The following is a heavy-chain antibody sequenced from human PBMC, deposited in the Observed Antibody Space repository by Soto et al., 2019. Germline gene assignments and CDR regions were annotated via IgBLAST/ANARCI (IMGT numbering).Heavy chain of an antibody. Sequence: PSETLSLTCAVSGGSISSGGYSWSWIRQPPGKGLAWIGSIVKSGSTFYNPSLKSRVTISVDTSKNQFSLKLTSVTAADTAVYYCARHEDYYGSGRYFDYWAQGTLVTVSS. CDR1: GGSISSGGYS. D-gene: IGHD3-10*01. CDR3: ARHEDYYGSGRYFDY. V-gene: IGHV4-30-2*03. CDR2: IVKSGST. J-gene: IGHJ4*02.